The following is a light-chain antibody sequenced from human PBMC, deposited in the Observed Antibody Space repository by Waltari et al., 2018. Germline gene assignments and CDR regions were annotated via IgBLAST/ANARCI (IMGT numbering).Light chain of an antibody. CDR1: HGVNVY. J-gene: IGKJ1*01. CDR3: QQFNASPRT. Sequence: IQLTQSPSSLSSSVGDRVTITCRDSHGVNVYLAWYQQKPGKAPNLLIYGASTLQSGVSSRFSGSGSGTDFTLTINSLQPEDIATYYCQQFNASPRTFGQGTNVEIK. V-gene: IGKV1-9*01. CDR2: GAS.